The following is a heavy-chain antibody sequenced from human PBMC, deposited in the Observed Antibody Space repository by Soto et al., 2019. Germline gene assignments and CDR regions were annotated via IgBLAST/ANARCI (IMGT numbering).Heavy chain of an antibody. J-gene: IGHJ5*02. CDR2: ISSNGGST. CDR1: GFTFSSYA. V-gene: IGHV3-64*04. CDR3: ARDKSPRDYPNWFDP. D-gene: IGHD4-17*01. Sequence: GGSLRLSCSASGFTFSSYAMHWVRQAPGKGLEYVSAISSNGGSTYYADSVKGRFTISRDNAKNSLYLQMNSLRAEDMAVYYCARDKSPRDYPNWFDPWGQGTLVTVSS.